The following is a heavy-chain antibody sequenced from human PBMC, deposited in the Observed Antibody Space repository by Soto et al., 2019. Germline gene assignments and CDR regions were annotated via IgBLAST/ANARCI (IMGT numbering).Heavy chain of an antibody. Sequence: EVQLVESGGGLVQPGGSLRLSCAASGFTFSSYWMSWVRQAPGKGLEWVANIKQDGSGKYYVDSVKGRFTISRDNAKDSLYLQMNSRGAEDTAVFYCVRVGRLGGYWGQGTLVTVSS. CDR3: VRVGRLGGY. CDR2: IKQDGSGK. D-gene: IGHD3-16*01. CDR1: GFTFSSYW. V-gene: IGHV3-7*03. J-gene: IGHJ4*02.